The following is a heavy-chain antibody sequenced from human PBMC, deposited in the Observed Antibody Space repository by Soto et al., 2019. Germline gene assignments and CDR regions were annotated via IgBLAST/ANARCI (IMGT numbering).Heavy chain of an antibody. J-gene: IGHJ4*02. V-gene: IGHV3-23*01. CDR2: ISGTGTTT. CDR3: MKAVYLLDFDY. Sequence: GGSLRLSCAASGFTFSSYAMTWVRQAPGKGLEWVSTISGTGTTTYYADSVKGRFTISRDNSKNTLYLQMNSLRTEDTAVYYCMKAVYLLDFDYWGQGTLVTVSS. D-gene: IGHD2-8*01. CDR1: GFTFSSYA.